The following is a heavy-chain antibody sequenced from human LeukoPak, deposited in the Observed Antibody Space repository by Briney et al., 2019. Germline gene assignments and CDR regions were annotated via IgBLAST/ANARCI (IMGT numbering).Heavy chain of an antibody. CDR3: AKEETIAEYYFDY. J-gene: IGHJ4*02. CDR1: GFTFSSYA. V-gene: IGHV3-23*01. CDR2: ISGSGGST. Sequence: GGSLRPSCAASGFTFSSYAMSWVRQALGKGLEWVSAISGSGGSTYYADSVKGRFTISRDNSKNTLYLQMNSLRAEDTAVYYCAKEETIAEYYFDYWGQGTLVTVSS. D-gene: IGHD6-13*01.